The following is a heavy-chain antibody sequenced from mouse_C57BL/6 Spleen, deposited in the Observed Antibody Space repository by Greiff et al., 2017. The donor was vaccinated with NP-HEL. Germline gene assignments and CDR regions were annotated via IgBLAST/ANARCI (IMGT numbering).Heavy chain of an antibody. Sequence: QVQLQQSGAELVRPGPSVKMSCKASGYTFTNYWIGWAKQRPGHGLEWIGDIYPGGGYTNYNEKFKGKATLTADKSSSTAYMQFSSLTSEDSAIYYCARGLYDGYYGGYFDVWGTGTTVTVSS. CDR3: ARGLYDGYYGGYFDV. CDR1: GYTFTNYW. V-gene: IGHV1-63*01. J-gene: IGHJ1*03. CDR2: IYPGGGYT. D-gene: IGHD2-3*01.